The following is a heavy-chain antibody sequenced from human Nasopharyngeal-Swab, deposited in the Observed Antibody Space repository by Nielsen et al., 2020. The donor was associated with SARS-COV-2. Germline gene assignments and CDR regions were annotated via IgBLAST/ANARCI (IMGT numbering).Heavy chain of an antibody. CDR3: AKEECTVISCIRGFDY. CDR1: GFIFSNYA. CDR2: LRYDGSNK. J-gene: IGHJ4*02. D-gene: IGHD2-2*01. V-gene: IGHV3-30*02. Sequence: GESLKISCAASGFIFSNYAMQWVRQAPGKGLEWVAFLRYDGSNKRYADSVKGRFTISRDNSKNALYLEMNSLRAEDTAVYYCAKEECTVISCIRGFDYWGQGTLVTVSS.